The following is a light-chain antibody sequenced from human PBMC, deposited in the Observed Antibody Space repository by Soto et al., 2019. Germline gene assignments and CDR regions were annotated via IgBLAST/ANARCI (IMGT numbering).Light chain of an antibody. CDR2: GAS. J-gene: IGKJ4*01. CDR3: QQYGSSRLT. CDR1: QNVDSSH. V-gene: IGKV3-20*01. Sequence: IVLTQSPGTLSLSPGERATLSCRASQNVDSSHLAWYQQKPGRAPRLLIYGASIRATGIPDRFSGSGSGTDFTLTISRLEPEDFAMYYCQQYGSSRLTFGGGTKVDIK.